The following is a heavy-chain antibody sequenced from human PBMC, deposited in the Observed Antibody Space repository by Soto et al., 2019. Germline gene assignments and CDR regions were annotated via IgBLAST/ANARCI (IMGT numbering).Heavy chain of an antibody. V-gene: IGHV3-53*04. D-gene: IGHD3-9*01. CDR2: IYSGGST. CDR3: AREGESDILTGQRAFDI. Sequence: PRGSLRLSCXGSRFTVSSNYMSWVRPSPWNWLEWVSVIYSGGSTYYADCVKGRFTIPRHNSKNTLYLQMNSLRAEDTAVYYCAREGESDILTGQRAFDIWGQGTMVTVSS. J-gene: IGHJ3*02. CDR1: RFTVSSNY.